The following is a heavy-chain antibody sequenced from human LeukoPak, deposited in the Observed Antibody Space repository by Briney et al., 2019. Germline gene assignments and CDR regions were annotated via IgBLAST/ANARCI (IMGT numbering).Heavy chain of an antibody. J-gene: IGHJ3*02. CDR1: GGSISGDH. Sequence: SETLSLTCTVSGGSISGDHWNWIRQPPGKGLEWIGYVYSSGNTNYNSSLKSRVTISVDTSKNQFSLKLSSVTAADTAVYYCARRNDFGIWGQGTMVTVSS. V-gene: IGHV4-59*08. CDR2: VYSSGNT. CDR3: ARRNDFGI.